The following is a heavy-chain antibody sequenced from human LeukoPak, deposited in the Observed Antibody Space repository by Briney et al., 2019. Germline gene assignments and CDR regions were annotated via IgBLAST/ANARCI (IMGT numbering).Heavy chain of an antibody. D-gene: IGHD6-6*01. CDR1: GGSISSYY. J-gene: IGHJ4*02. CDR3: ARVESGAARPRGRLDY. Sequence: PSETLSLTCTVSGGSISSYYWSWIRQPPGKGLEWIGEINHSGSTNYNPSLKSRVTISVDTSKNQFSLKLSSVTAADTAVYYCARVESGAARPRGRLDYWGQGTLVTVSS. CDR2: INHSGST. V-gene: IGHV4-34*01.